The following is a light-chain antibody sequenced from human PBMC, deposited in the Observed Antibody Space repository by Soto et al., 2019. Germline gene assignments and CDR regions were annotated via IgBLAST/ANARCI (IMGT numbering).Light chain of an antibody. CDR2: EVV. CDR1: KSEIGVYDF. CDR3: KSYAGSNTYV. V-gene: IGLV2-8*01. Sequence: HSALTQPPSASGSPGQSVTISCTGTKSEIGVYDFVSWYQHHPGKAPRLIIYEVVQRPSGVPDRFSGSKSGNTASLTVSGLQAADEADYFCKSYAGSNTYVFGSGTKVTVL. J-gene: IGLJ1*01.